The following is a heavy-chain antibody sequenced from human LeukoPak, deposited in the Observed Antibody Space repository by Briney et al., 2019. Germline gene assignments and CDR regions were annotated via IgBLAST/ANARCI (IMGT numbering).Heavy chain of an antibody. CDR1: GFTFKNYG. J-gene: IGHJ4*02. D-gene: IGHD6-13*01. V-gene: IGHV3-33*01. CDR3: ARVSGYSGTWYVDY. CDR2: IWYDGSNK. Sequence: GGSLRLSCVASGFTFKNYGMHWVRQAPGKGLECVAIIWYDGSNKYYADFVKGRFTTSRDNSKNTLYLQMNSLRADDTAVYYCARVSGYSGTWYVDYWGQGTLVTVSS.